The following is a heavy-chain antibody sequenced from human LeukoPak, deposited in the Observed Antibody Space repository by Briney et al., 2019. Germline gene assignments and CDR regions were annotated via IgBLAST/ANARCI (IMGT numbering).Heavy chain of an antibody. V-gene: IGHV4-61*01. CDR2: IYYSGTT. J-gene: IGHJ5*02. D-gene: IGHD6-6*01. CDR1: GGSISSSSYY. CDR3: ARDSLKGARQGWFDP. Sequence: SETLSLTCTVSGGSISSSSYYWGWIRQPPGKGLEWIGYIYYSGTTNHNPSLKSRVTISVDSSKNQFSLKLSSVTAADTAVYYCARDSLKGARQGWFDPWGQGTLVTVSS.